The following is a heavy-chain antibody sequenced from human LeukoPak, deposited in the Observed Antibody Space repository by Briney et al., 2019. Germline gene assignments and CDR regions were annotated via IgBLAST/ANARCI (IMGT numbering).Heavy chain of an antibody. Sequence: GASVTVSCTASVYTFTIYYMHWVRQAPGQGQEWMGWINPNSGGTIYAQKLQGRVTMTTDTTTRTAHLELRRLTSDHTARYYSARILHAQPRSYYCDSSGPQAFDIWGQGTMVTVSS. J-gene: IGHJ3*02. D-gene: IGHD3-22*01. CDR2: INPNSGGT. V-gene: IGHV1-2*02. CDR1: VYTFTIYY. CDR3: ARILHAQPRSYYCDSSGPQAFDI.